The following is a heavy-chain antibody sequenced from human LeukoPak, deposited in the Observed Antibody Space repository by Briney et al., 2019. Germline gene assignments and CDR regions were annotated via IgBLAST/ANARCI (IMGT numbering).Heavy chain of an antibody. D-gene: IGHD3-22*01. CDR1: GGTFSSYA. Sequence: ASVKVSCKASGGTFSSYAISWVRQAPGQGLEWMGRIIPIFGTANYAQKFQGRVTITTDESTSTAYMGLSSLRSEDTAVYYCARLGVRTMTFDYWGQGTLVTVSS. CDR3: ARLGVRTMTFDY. V-gene: IGHV1-69*05. CDR2: IIPIFGTA. J-gene: IGHJ4*02.